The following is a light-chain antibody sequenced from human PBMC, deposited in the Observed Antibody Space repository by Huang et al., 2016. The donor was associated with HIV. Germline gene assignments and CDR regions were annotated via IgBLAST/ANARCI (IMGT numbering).Light chain of an antibody. Sequence: EIVLTQSPATLSLSPGERATLSCRASQSVSAYLAWYQQKPGQAPRLLIYGASNRATGIPARFSGRGSGTDVTLTIGSLEPEDFAVYYCQQRSDWPLTFGGGTKVEIK. V-gene: IGKV3-11*01. J-gene: IGKJ4*01. CDR3: QQRSDWPLT. CDR2: GAS. CDR1: QSVSAY.